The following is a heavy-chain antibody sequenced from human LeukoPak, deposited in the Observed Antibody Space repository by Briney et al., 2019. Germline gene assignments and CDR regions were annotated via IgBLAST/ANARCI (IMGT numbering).Heavy chain of an antibody. CDR3: ARDLLLMVYTTKAPDAFDI. D-gene: IGHD2-8*01. CDR1: GYTFTGYY. V-gene: IGHV1-2*02. CDR2: INPNSGGT. J-gene: IGHJ3*02. Sequence: EASVKVSCKASGYTFTGYYMHWVRQAPGQGLEWMGWINPNSGGTNYAQKFQGRVTMTRDTSISTAYMELSRLRSDDTAVYHCARDLLLMVYTTKAPDAFDIWGQGTMVTVSS.